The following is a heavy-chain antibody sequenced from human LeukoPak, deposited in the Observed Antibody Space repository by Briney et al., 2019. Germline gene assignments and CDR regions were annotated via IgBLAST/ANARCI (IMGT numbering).Heavy chain of an antibody. CDR1: GFTFSSYA. Sequence: PGGSLRLSCAASGFTFSSYAMSWVRQAPGKGLEWVSAISGSGGSTYYADSVKGRFTISRDNSKNTLYLQMNSLRAEDTAVYYCAKGIEAYCGGDCYSPFDYWGQGTLVTVSS. V-gene: IGHV3-23*01. D-gene: IGHD2-21*02. J-gene: IGHJ4*02. CDR2: ISGSGGST. CDR3: AKGIEAYCGGDCYSPFDY.